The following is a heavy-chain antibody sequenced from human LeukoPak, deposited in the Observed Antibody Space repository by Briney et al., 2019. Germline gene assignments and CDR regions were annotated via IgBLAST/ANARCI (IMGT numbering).Heavy chain of an antibody. CDR2: ISYDGSNK. V-gene: IGHV3-30*01. CDR3: ARGELLTDY. D-gene: IGHD1-26*01. CDR1: GFTFSSYA. J-gene: IGHJ6*04. Sequence: GGSLRLSCAASGFTFSSYAMHWVRQAPGKGLEWVAVISYDGSNKYYADSVKGRFTISRDNSKNTLYLQMNSLRAEDTAVYYCARGELLTDYWGKGTTVTVSS.